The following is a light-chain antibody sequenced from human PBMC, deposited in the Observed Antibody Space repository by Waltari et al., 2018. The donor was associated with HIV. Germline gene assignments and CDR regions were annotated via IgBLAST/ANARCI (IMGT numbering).Light chain of an antibody. J-gene: IGLJ1*01. CDR3: CSYAGTYTYV. V-gene: IGLV2-11*01. Sequence: QSALTQPRSVSGSPGQSVTISCTGTARAICYFDYVSWYQQYPVTAPKVIIYAVFQRPSGVPDRFTASKSGITASLTISGLQDEDEADYYCCSYAGTYTYVFGSGTTVTVL. CDR2: AVF. CDR1: ARAICYFDY.